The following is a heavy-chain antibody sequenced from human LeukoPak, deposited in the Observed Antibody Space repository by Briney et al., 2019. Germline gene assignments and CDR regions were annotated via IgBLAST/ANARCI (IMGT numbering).Heavy chain of an antibody. CDR2: IYYSGST. J-gene: IGHJ4*02. V-gene: IGHV4-39*07. Sequence: SETLSLTCTVSGGSISSSSYYWGWIRQPPGKGLEWIGSIYYSGSTNYNPSLKSRVTISVDASKNQFSLKLSSVTAADTAVYYCARELGYGDYGYFDYWGQGTLVTVSS. D-gene: IGHD4-17*01. CDR3: ARELGYGDYGYFDY. CDR1: GGSISSSSYY.